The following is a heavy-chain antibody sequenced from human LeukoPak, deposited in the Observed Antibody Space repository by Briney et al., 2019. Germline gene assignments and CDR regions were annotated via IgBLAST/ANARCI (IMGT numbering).Heavy chain of an antibody. V-gene: IGHV4-59*01. CDR3: ARGVVYFLIDAFDI. D-gene: IGHD3-10*01. Sequence: SETLSLTCTVSGGSISSYYWSWLRQPPGKGLEWVGNMYYKRSTYYNPSLKSRVTISVDSSNNKSSLQRTFTAADDTAVYYSARGVVYFLIDAFDIWGQGTMVTVSS. CDR1: GGSISSYY. CDR2: MYYKRST. J-gene: IGHJ3*02.